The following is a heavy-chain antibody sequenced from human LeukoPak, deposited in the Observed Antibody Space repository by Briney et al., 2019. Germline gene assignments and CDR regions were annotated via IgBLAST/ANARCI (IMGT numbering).Heavy chain of an antibody. V-gene: IGHV3-74*01. CDR1: GFTFSSYW. CDR2: INTDGSST. CDR3: ARDRPPQGYFDWLLFCDY. Sequence: GGSLRLSCAASGFTFSSYWMHWVRQAPGKGLVWVSRINTDGSSTSYADSVKGRFTISRDNAKNTLYLQMNSLRAEDTAVYYCARDRPPQGYFDWLLFCDYWGQGTLVTVSS. D-gene: IGHD3-9*01. J-gene: IGHJ4*02.